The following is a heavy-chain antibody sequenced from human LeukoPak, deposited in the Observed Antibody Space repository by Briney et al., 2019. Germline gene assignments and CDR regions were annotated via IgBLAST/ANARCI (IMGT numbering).Heavy chain of an antibody. CDR3: ARADWFGELSEGEASDI. V-gene: IGHV1-2*02. CDR2: INPISGGT. D-gene: IGHD3-10*01. Sequence: ASVKLSCNAAGPTFTGYYIHWWRGAPGHRGEGMGWINPISGGTNYAQKFQGRVTMIRDTSISTAYMELSRLRSEDTAVYYCARADWFGELSEGEASDIWGQGTMVTVSS. CDR1: GPTFTGYY. J-gene: IGHJ3*02.